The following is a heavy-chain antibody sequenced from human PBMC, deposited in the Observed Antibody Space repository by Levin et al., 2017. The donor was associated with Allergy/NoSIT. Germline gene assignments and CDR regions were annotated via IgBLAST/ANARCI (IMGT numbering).Heavy chain of an antibody. CDR3: ASAYYYGSGSIDAFDS. V-gene: IGHV4-30-2*01. Sequence: SQTLSLTCAVSGGSISSGGYSWNWIRQPPGKGLEWIGYIYHSGSTYYNPSLKSRVTISVDRSKNQFSLKLSSVTAADTAVYYCASAYYYGSGSIDAFDSWGQGTMVTVSS. CDR1: GGSISSGGYS. J-gene: IGHJ3*02. CDR2: IYHSGST. D-gene: IGHD3-10*01.